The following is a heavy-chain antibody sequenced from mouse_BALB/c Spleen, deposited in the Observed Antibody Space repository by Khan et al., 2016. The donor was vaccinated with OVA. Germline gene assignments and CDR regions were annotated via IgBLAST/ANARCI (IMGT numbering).Heavy chain of an antibody. J-gene: IGHJ2*01. CDR2: ISYSGNT. Sequence: DVKLQESGPGLVKPSQSLSLTCTVTDYSITSDYAWNWIRQFPGNKLEWMGYISYSGNTKYNPSLKSRVSITRDTSKNQFFLQLNSVTIEDTATYYCARIYGGDFDYWGQGTTLTVSS. V-gene: IGHV3-2*02. CDR1: DYSITSDYA. D-gene: IGHD1-1*01. CDR3: ARIYGGDFDY.